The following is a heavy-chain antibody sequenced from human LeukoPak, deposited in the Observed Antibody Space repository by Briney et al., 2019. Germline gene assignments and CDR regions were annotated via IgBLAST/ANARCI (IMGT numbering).Heavy chain of an antibody. J-gene: IGHJ3*02. CDR3: ARYDDAFDI. V-gene: IGHV4-59*02. D-gene: IGHD3-16*01. CDR1: GGSVNSDY. Sequence: PSETLSLTCTVSGGSVNSDYWNWIRQPPGKGLEWIGYTYYSGSTNYNPSLRGRVTISVDTSKNQFSLKLNSVTAADTAVYCCARYDDAFDIWGQGTMVTVSS. CDR2: TYYSGST.